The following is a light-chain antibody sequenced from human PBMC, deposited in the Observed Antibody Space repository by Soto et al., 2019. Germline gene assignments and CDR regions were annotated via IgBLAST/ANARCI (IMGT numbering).Light chain of an antibody. CDR3: QEYGTSFTWT. V-gene: IGKV1-5*03. J-gene: IGKJ1*01. CDR2: RAS. Sequence: DIQMTQSPSTLSGSVGDRVTITCLASQSVSGWLAWYQQKPGEAPKVLIHRASTLESGVPSRFSGSGSGTEFTLTITGLQPEDFATYFCQEYGTSFTWTFGQGTKVDIK. CDR1: QSVSGW.